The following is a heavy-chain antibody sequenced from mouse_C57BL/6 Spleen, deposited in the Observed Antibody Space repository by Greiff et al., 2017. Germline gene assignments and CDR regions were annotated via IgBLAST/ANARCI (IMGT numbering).Heavy chain of an antibody. CDR3: ARRPYDYDYFDC. CDR1: GYTFTSYW. CDR2: IYPGSGST. J-gene: IGHJ2*01. D-gene: IGHD2-4*01. Sequence: QVQLQQPGAELVKPGASVKMSCKASGYTFTSYWITWVKQRPGQGLEWIGDIYPGSGSTNYNEKFKSKATLTVDTSSSTAYMQLSSLTSEDSAVYYCARRPYDYDYFDCWGQGTTLTVSS. V-gene: IGHV1-55*01.